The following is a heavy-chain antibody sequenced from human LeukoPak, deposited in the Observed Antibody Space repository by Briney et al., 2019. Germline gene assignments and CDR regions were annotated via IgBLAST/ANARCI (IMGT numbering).Heavy chain of an antibody. CDR1: GFTFSSYS. D-gene: IGHD3-22*01. Sequence: PGGSLRLSCAASGFTFSSYSMNWVRQAPGKGLEWVSSISGSSSYIYYADSVKGRFTISRDNAKKLLYLQMNSLRAEDTAVYYCARDMSEYYNSSGYRVFWGQGTLVTVSS. J-gene: IGHJ4*02. V-gene: IGHV3-21*01. CDR2: ISGSSSYI. CDR3: ARDMSEYYNSSGYRVF.